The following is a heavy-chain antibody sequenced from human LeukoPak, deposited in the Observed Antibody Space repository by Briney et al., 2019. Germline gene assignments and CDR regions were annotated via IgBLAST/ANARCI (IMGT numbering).Heavy chain of an antibody. CDR1: GGTFSSYA. Sequence: SVKVSCKASGGTFSSYAISWVRQAPGQGLEWMGGIIPIFGTANYAQKFQGRVTITADESTSTAYMELSSLRSEDTAVYYCARGERSLEWLLSYDYWGQGTLVTVSS. CDR2: IIPIFGTA. D-gene: IGHD3-3*01. CDR3: ARGERSLEWLLSYDY. J-gene: IGHJ4*02. V-gene: IGHV1-69*13.